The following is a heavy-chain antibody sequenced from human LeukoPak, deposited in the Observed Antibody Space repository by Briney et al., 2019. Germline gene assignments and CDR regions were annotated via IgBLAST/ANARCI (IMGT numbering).Heavy chain of an antibody. J-gene: IGHJ6*02. CDR1: GFPFSSYA. CDR3: AKPMATNYNYYSGMDV. CDR2: INDRGTSP. V-gene: IGHV3-23*01. Sequence: GGSLRLSCAASGFPFSSYAMSWVRQAPGKGLEWVSGINDRGTSPYYADSVKGRFTISRDNLKNTLSLQMNGLRAEDTAVYFCAKPMATNYNYYSGMDVWGQGTTVTVSS. D-gene: IGHD5-12*01.